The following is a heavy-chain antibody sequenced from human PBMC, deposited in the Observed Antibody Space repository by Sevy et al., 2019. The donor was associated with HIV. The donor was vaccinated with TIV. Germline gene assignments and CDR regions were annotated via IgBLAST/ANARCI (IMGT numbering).Heavy chain of an antibody. V-gene: IGHV3-30*02. D-gene: IGHD2-2*01. CDR2: IRYDGSNK. Sequence: GGSLRLSCAASGFTFSSYGMHWVRQAPGKGLEWVAFIRYDGSNKYYADSVKGRFTISRDNSKNTLYLQMNSLRAEDTAVDYCAKDKRGIVVVPAAMFGDAFDIWGQGTMVTVSS. J-gene: IGHJ3*02. CDR3: AKDKRGIVVVPAAMFGDAFDI. CDR1: GFTFSSYG.